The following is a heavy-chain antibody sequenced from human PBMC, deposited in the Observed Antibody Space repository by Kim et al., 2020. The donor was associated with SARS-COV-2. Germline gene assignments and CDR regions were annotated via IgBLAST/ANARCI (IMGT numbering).Heavy chain of an antibody. CDR3: VKDRETSGSFFDN. Sequence: ADNVKCRSTHSRDNAKHSLYLQMNSLRAEDTALYYCVKDRETSGSFFDNWGQGALVTVSS. V-gene: IGHV3-11*06. D-gene: IGHD5-12*01. J-gene: IGHJ5*02.